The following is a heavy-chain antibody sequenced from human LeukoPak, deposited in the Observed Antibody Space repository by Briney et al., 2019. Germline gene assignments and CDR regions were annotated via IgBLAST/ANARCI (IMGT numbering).Heavy chain of an antibody. CDR1: GFTFSDYY. D-gene: IGHD6-13*01. CDR2: ISSSSSYT. V-gene: IGHV3-11*05. Sequence: NPGESLRLSCAASGFTFSDYYMSWIRQAPGKGLEWVSYISSSSSYTNYADSVKGRFTISRDNAKNSLYLQMNSLRAEDTAVYYCARVDSSSSWYGYWGQGTLVTVSS. J-gene: IGHJ4*02. CDR3: ARVDSSSSWYGY.